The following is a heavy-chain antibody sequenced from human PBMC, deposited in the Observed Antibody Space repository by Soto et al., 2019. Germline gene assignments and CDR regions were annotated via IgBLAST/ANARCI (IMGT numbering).Heavy chain of an antibody. CDR1: GGSISSYY. Sequence: SETLSLTCTVSGGSISSYYWRWIRQPPGKGLEWIGDIYYSGSTKYNPSLKSRVTISVDTSKNQFSLKLSSVTAADTAVYYCARLYDSDSHHGMDVWGQGTTVTVSS. J-gene: IGHJ6*02. V-gene: IGHV4-59*08. CDR3: ARLYDSDSHHGMDV. CDR2: IYYSGST. D-gene: IGHD3-22*01.